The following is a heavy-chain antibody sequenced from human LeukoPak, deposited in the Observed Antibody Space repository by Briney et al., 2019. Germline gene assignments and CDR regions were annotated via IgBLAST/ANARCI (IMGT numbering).Heavy chain of an antibody. Sequence: ASVKVSCKASGYTFTSYGISWVRQAPGQGLEWMGWISAYNGNTNYAQKLQGRVTMTTDTSTSTAYMELGSLRSDDTAVYYCARAYYDFWSGYYHNPKGYYYYGMDVWGQGTTVTVSS. J-gene: IGHJ6*02. CDR2: ISAYNGNT. D-gene: IGHD3-3*01. CDR1: GYTFTSYG. CDR3: ARAYYDFWSGYYHNPKGYYYYGMDV. V-gene: IGHV1-18*01.